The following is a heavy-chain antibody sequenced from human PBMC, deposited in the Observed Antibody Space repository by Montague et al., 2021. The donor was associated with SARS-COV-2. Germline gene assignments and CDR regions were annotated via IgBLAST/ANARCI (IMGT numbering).Heavy chain of an antibody. CDR2: IYYSGST. D-gene: IGHD3-9*01. J-gene: IGHJ5*02. CDR1: GGSISSSSYY. Sequence: SETLSLTCTVSGGSISSSSYYWGWIRQPPGKGLVWIVSIYYSGSTYYNPSLKSRVTMSVDTSKNQFSLKLSSVTAADTAVYYCARSPTYYHILTGYFHGTNWFDPWGQGTLVTVSS. V-gene: IGHV4-39*01. CDR3: ARSPTYYHILTGYFHGTNWFDP.